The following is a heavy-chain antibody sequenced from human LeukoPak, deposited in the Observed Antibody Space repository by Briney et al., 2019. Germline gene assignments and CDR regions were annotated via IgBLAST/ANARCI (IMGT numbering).Heavy chain of an antibody. D-gene: IGHD6-13*01. CDR3: ARHGVAAAKSNGFDY. Sequence: TSETLSLTCTVSGGSISSYYWSWIRQPPGKGLEWIGYIYYSGSTNYNPSLKSRVTISVDTSKNQFSLKLSSVTAADTAVYYCARHGVAAAKSNGFDYWGQGTLVTVSS. V-gene: IGHV4-59*08. CDR1: GGSISSYY. J-gene: IGHJ4*02. CDR2: IYYSGST.